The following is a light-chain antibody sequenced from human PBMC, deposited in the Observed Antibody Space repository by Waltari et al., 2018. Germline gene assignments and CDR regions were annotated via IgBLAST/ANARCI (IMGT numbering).Light chain of an antibody. CDR1: QSIGTW. CDR3: QQYQTYVIT. V-gene: IGKV1-5*03. Sequence: DIQLTQSPSTLSASVGDRVTITCRASQSIGTWLAWYQQKPGKAPKLLIYTASTLESGVSSRFSGSGSGTEFTLTISRLQPDDFATYYCQQYQTYVITFGQGTRLDIK. CDR2: TAS. J-gene: IGKJ5*01.